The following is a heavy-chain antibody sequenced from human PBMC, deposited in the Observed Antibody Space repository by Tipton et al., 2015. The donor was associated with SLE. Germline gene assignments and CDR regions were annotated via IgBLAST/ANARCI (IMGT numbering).Heavy chain of an antibody. Sequence: TLSLTCTVSGDSISNNNYYWGWIRQPPGKGLEWIGNINYSGTTYYNPSLKSRVTISADTSKNQFSLKVSSVTAADSAVYYCANDYGGSRGYDNCFDPWGQGILVTVSS. CDR3: ANDYGGSRGYDNCFDP. CDR2: INYSGTT. J-gene: IGHJ5*02. D-gene: IGHD5-12*01. V-gene: IGHV4-39*07. CDR1: GDSISNNNYY.